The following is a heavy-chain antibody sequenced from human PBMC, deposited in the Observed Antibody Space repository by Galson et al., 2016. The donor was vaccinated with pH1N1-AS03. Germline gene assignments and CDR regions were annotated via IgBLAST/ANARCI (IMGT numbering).Heavy chain of an antibody. CDR3: ARWDSSTRYNFDY. J-gene: IGHJ4*02. CDR1: GGSFSGYY. V-gene: IGHV4-34*01. CDR2: IHHTGIT. Sequence: ETLSLTCDVYGGSFSGYYWSWIRQPPGKGLEWIAEIHHTGITNYNPSLKSRVTISLETSNNQFSLKMTSVTAADTAVYYCARWDSSTRYNFDYWGQGTLVTVSS. D-gene: IGHD6-13*01.